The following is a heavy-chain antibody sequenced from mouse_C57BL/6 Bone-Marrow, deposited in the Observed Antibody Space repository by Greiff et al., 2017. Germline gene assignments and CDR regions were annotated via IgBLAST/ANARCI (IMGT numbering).Heavy chain of an antibody. V-gene: IGHV1-9*01. CDR2: ILPGRGST. Sequence: QVQLQQSGAELMKPGASVKLSCKATGYTFTGYWIEWVKQRPGHGLAWIGEILPGRGSTNYNEKFKGKATFTADTSSNTAYMQLSSLTTEDSAIYFCARGGLRNYYARDYWGQGTSVTVSS. CDR3: ARGGLRNYYARDY. J-gene: IGHJ4*01. CDR1: GYTFTGYW.